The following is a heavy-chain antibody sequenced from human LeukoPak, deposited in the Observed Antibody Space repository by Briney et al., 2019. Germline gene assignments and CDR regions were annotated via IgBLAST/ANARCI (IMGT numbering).Heavy chain of an antibody. CDR3: ARDEGYCSSTSCFQPYYFDY. J-gene: IGHJ4*02. V-gene: IGHV1-2*02. CDR2: INPNSGGT. Sequence: ASVKVSCKASGYTFTAYYMHWVRQAPGQGLEWMGWINPNSGGTNYAQKFQGRVTMTRDTSISTAYMELSRLRSDDTTVYYCARDEGYCSSTSCFQPYYFDYWGQGTLVTVSS. CDR1: GYTFTAYY. D-gene: IGHD2-2*01.